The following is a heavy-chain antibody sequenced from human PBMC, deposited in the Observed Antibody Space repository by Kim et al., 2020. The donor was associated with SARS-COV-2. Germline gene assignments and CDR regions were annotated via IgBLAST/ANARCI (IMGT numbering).Heavy chain of an antibody. CDR2: ISAGGSGI. CDR3: AKERLHAGVGVIQEKGY. Sequence: GGSLRLSCAVSGFPFSSFAMSWVRQAPGKGPEWISAISAGGSGIYYADSVKGRFSISRDNSKNTLSLQMNGLRSEDTAVYYCAKERLHAGVGVIQEKGY. J-gene: IGHJ4*03. D-gene: IGHD3-10*01. CDR1: GFPFSSFA. V-gene: IGHV3-23*01.